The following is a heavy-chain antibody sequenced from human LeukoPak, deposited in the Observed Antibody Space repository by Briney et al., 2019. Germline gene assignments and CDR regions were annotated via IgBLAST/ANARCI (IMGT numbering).Heavy chain of an antibody. J-gene: IGHJ3*02. CDR3: ARLPGRYCSSTSCPGAFDI. CDR1: GGSISSYY. D-gene: IGHD2-2*01. V-gene: IGHV4-59*01. CDR2: IFYTGST. Sequence: SETLSLTCTVSGGSISSYYWSWIRQPPGKGLEWIGYIFYTGSTNYNPSLKSRVTISVDTSKNQFSLKLSSVTAADTAVYYCARLPGRYCSSTSCPGAFDIWGQGTMVTVSS.